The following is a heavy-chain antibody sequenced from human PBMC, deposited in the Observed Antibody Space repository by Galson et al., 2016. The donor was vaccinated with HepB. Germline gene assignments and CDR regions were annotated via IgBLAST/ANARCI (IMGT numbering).Heavy chain of an antibody. V-gene: IGHV3-30-3*01. CDR1: GFTFSSYA. Sequence: SLRLSCAASGFTFSSYAMHWVRQAPGKGLEWVAIISYDGSNIYYADSVKGRFTISRDNPKNTLYLQINSLRAEDTAVYYCARSGPYINSGFDPWGQGTLVTVSS. J-gene: IGHJ5*02. D-gene: IGHD3-10*01. CDR3: ARSGPYINSGFDP. CDR2: ISYDGSNI.